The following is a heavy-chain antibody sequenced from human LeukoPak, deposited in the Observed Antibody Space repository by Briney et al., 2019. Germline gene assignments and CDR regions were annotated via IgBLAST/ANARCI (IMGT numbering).Heavy chain of an antibody. Sequence: SETLSLTCTVSGGSIISSIYYWAWIRQPPGKGLEWIGYIYSSGSTNYNPSLKSRVTISVDTSKNQFSLKLSSVTAADTAVYHCARLSRLGSGNYYPDYWGQGTLVTVSS. V-gene: IGHV4-61*05. J-gene: IGHJ4*02. CDR1: GGSIISSIYY. CDR3: ARLSRLGSGNYYPDY. CDR2: IYSSGST. D-gene: IGHD3-10*01.